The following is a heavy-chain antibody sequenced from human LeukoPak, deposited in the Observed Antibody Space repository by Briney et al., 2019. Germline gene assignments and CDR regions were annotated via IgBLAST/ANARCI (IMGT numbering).Heavy chain of an antibody. CDR1: GYTFTGYY. D-gene: IGHD1-26*01. CDR2: IIPVFGTA. V-gene: IGHV1-69*06. J-gene: IGHJ4*02. CDR3: GGALWV. Sequence: SVKVSCKASGYTFTGYYMHWVRQAPGQGPEWMGGIIPVFGTANYAQKFQGRVTITAAKSTSTAYMELSSLRSEDTAVYCAGGALWVWGQGTLVTVSS.